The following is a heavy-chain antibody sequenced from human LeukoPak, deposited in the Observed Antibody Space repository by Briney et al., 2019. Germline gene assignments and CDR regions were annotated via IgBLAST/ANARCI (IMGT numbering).Heavy chain of an antibody. CDR3: ARGRDYDAFDI. J-gene: IGHJ3*02. CDR1: GGSISSGGYS. V-gene: IGHV4-30-2*01. Sequence: PSQTLSLTCAVSGGSISSGGYSWSWIRQPPGKGLEWIGYIYHSGSTYYNPSLKSRVTISVDRSKNQFSLKPSSVTAADTAVYYCARGRDYDAFDIWGQGTMVTVSS. CDR2: IYHSGST. D-gene: IGHD3/OR15-3a*01.